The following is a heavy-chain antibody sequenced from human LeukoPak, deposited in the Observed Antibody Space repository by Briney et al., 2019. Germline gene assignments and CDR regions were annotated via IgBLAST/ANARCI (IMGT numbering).Heavy chain of an antibody. CDR3: ARGLDGGGPDDY. Sequence: SVKVSCKASGYTFTNYGISWVRQAPGQGLEWMGGIIPIFGTANYAQKFQGRVTITADKSTSTAYMELSSLRSEDTAVYYCARGLDGGGPDDYWGQGTLVTVSS. D-gene: IGHD3-9*01. CDR1: GYTFTNYG. V-gene: IGHV1-69*06. CDR2: IIPIFGTA. J-gene: IGHJ4*02.